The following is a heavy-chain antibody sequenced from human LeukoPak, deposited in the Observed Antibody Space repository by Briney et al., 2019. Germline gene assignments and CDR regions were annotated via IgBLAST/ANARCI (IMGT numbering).Heavy chain of an antibody. D-gene: IGHD3-22*01. CDR1: GYTFTSYD. Sequence: ASVKVSCKASGYTFTSYDINWVRQATGQGLEWMGWMNPNSGNTGYAQKFQGRVTITRNTSISTAYMELSSLRSEDTAVYYCARESNYFDSNGRPNREFDYWGQGTLVTVSS. V-gene: IGHV1-8*03. CDR3: ARESNYFDSNGRPNREFDY. CDR2: MNPNSGNT. J-gene: IGHJ4*02.